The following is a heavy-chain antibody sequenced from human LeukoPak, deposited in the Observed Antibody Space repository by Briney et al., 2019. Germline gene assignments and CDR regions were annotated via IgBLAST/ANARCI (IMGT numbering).Heavy chain of an antibody. D-gene: IGHD1-26*01. V-gene: IGHV1-2*02. CDR1: GYTFTGHY. CDR3: ARDPSSGSYSIY. CDR2: IHPNTGGT. J-gene: IGHJ4*02. Sequence: ASVKVSCKPSGYTFTGHYIHWVRQAPGQGLEWMGWIHPNTGGTKYAQKFQGRVTMTRDTSISTAYMELSRLRSDDTAVYYCARDPSSGSYSIYWGQGTLVTVSS.